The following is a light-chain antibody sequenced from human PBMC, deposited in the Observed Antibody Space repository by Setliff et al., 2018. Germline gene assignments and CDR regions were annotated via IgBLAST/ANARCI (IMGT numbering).Light chain of an antibody. CDR2: EVS. CDR1: SSDVGYYNY. CDR3: SSYTSSSTRV. V-gene: IGLV2-14*01. J-gene: IGLJ1*01. Sequence: QSALTQPASVSGSPGQSITISCTGTSSDVGYYNYVSWYQQHPGKAPKFMIYEVSNRPSGVSNRFSGSKSGNTASLTISGLQAEDEADYYCSSYTSSSTRVFGTGTKVTVL.